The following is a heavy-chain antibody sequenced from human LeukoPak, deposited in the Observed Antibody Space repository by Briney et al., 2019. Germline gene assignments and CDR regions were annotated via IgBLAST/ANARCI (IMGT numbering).Heavy chain of an antibody. J-gene: IGHJ4*02. CDR1: GFTFSSYA. Sequence: GGSLRLSCAASGFTFSSYAMGWVRQAPGKGLEWVSAISGSGGSTYYADSVKGRFTISRDNPKTTLYLKMNSLRAEDTAVYYCAKDLGCCSSTSCFLDYWGQGTLVTVSS. D-gene: IGHD2-2*01. CDR2: ISGSGGST. CDR3: AKDLGCCSSTSCFLDY. V-gene: IGHV3-23*01.